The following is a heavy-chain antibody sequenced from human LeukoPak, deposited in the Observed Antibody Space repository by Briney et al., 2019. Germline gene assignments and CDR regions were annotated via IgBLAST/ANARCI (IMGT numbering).Heavy chain of an antibody. V-gene: IGHV4-59*01. CDR1: GGSFSAFY. CDR2: IYYSGST. Sequence: SETLSLTCAVYGGSFSAFYWSWIRQPPGKGLEWIGYIYYSGSTNYNPSLKSRVTISVDTSKNQFSLKLSSVTAADTAVYYCARHQVGATTVVDYWGQGTLVTVSS. J-gene: IGHJ4*02. D-gene: IGHD1-26*01. CDR3: ARHQVGATTVVDY.